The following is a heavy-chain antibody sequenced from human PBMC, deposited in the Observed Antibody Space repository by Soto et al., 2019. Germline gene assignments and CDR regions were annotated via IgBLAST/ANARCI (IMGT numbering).Heavy chain of an antibody. Sequence: QVQLVESGGGVVQPGRSLRLSCAASGFAFSSYPLHWVRRAPGKGLEWVAVLSYNGNNHYYADSVKGSFTISRDNSKNTLYLQMDSLRSEDTAVYYCARDLRHSYGSGRLASWGQGTLVTVSS. V-gene: IGHV3-30-3*01. CDR1: GFAFSSYP. CDR3: ARDLRHSYGSGRLAS. J-gene: IGHJ1*01. D-gene: IGHD3-10*01. CDR2: LSYNGNNH.